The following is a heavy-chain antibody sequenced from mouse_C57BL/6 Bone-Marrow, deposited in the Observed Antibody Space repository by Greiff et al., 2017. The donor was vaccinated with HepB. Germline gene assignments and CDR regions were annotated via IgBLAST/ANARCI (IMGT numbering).Heavy chain of an antibody. Sequence: EVNLVESGGGLVQPGGSLKLSCAASGFTFSDYYMYWVRQTPEKRLEWVAYISNGGGSTYYPDTVKGRFTISRDNAKNTLYLQMSRLKSEDTAMYYCARHGFDYWGQGTTLTVSS. CDR1: GFTFSDYY. CDR3: ARHGFDY. V-gene: IGHV5-12*01. J-gene: IGHJ2*01. CDR2: ISNGGGST.